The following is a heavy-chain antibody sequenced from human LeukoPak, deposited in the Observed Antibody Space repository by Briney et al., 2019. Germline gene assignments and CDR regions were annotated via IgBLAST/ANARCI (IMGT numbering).Heavy chain of an antibody. CDR1: GFTFSSYS. V-gene: IGHV3-21*01. CDR3: ARGAYCVGDCYGHDAFDI. Sequence: SGGSLRLSCAASGFTFSSYSMNWVRQAPGKGLEWVSSISSSSSYIYYADSVKGRFTISRDNAKNSLYLQMNSLRAEDTAVYYCARGAYCVGDCYGHDAFDIWGQGTMVTVSS. J-gene: IGHJ3*02. D-gene: IGHD2-21*02. CDR2: ISSSSSYI.